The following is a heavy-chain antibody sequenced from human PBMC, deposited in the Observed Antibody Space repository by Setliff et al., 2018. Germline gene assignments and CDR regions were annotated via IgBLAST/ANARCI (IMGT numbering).Heavy chain of an antibody. V-gene: IGHV1-2*06. CDR3: ARDYYYYDSSGYYYANWYFDL. D-gene: IGHD3-22*01. Sequence: PLASVKVSCKASGYTFTGYYMHWVRQAPGQGLEWMGRINPNSGGTNYAQKFQGRVTMTRDTSISTAYMELSRLRSDDTAVYYCARDYYYYDSSGYYYANWYFDLWGRGTLVTVSS. CDR2: INPNSGGT. CDR1: GYTFTGYY. J-gene: IGHJ2*01.